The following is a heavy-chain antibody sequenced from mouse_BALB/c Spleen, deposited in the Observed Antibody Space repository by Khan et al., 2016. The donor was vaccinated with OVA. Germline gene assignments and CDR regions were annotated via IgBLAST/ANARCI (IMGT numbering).Heavy chain of an antibody. Sequence: VQLQQSGPELVKPGASVKVSCKASGYSFTDYNMFWVKQSPGKSLEWIGYIDPYNGGTSYNQKFKGKATLTVDKSSSTAFMHLSSLTSEDSAVFYVARTDYYGSSYYFDYWGQGTTLTVSS. CDR2: IDPYNGGT. CDR1: GYSFTDYN. V-gene: IGHV1S135*01. J-gene: IGHJ2*01. D-gene: IGHD1-1*01. CDR3: ARTDYYGSSYYFDY.